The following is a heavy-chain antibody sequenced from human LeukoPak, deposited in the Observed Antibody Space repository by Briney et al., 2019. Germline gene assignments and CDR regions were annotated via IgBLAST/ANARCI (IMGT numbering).Heavy chain of an antibody. CDR2: IWYDGSNK. Sequence: GGSLRLSCAASGFTFNNYPMHWVRQAPGKGLEWVAVIWYDGSNKYYADSVKGRFTISRDNSKNTLYLQMNSLRAEDTAVYYCARDLRIAVAGTGWFDPWGQGTLVTVSS. V-gene: IGHV3-33*08. J-gene: IGHJ5*02. D-gene: IGHD6-19*01. CDR1: GFTFNNYP. CDR3: ARDLRIAVAGTGWFDP.